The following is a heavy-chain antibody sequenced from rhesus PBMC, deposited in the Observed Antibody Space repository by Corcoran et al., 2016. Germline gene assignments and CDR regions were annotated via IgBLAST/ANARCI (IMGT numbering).Heavy chain of an antibody. D-gene: IGHD6-13*01. V-gene: IGHV4-99*01. J-gene: IGHJ5-2*02. Sequence: QVQLQESGPGLVKPSETLSLTCAVSGYSISRGYYWGWIRQPPGKGLVYIGYISGSSGSTYYNPSRKSRVTISKDTSKNQFSLKLSSVTAADTAVYYCARHGSIWPHRGNSLDVWGRGVLVTVSS. CDR2: ISGSSGST. CDR3: ARHGSIWPHRGNSLDV. CDR1: GYSISRGYY.